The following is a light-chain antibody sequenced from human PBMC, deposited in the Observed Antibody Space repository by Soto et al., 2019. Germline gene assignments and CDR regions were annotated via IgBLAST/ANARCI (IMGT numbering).Light chain of an antibody. V-gene: IGKV3-11*01. J-gene: IGKJ1*01. Sequence: IVLTQYPVTLAVSPGESAVLSCRASQSVSTSLAWYQHKPGQAPRLFIYDASKRAPGIPARFTGSGSGTDFTLTISSLEPEDIAIYYCQVRDVWPSFGQGTKVEIK. CDR2: DAS. CDR1: QSVSTS. CDR3: QVRDVWPS.